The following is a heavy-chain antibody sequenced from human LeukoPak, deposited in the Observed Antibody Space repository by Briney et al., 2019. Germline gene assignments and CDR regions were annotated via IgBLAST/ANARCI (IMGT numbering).Heavy chain of an antibody. CDR2: IYPGDSDT. V-gene: IGHV5-51*04. CDR3: ARREYYYDSSDY. D-gene: IGHD3-22*01. CDR1: GYSFTSYW. Sequence: GGSLKISCKGSGYSFTSYWIDWVRQMPGKGLEWMGIIYPGDSDTRYSPSFQGQVTISADKPISTAYLQWSSLKASDTAMYYCARREYYYDSSDYWGQGTLITVSS. J-gene: IGHJ4*02.